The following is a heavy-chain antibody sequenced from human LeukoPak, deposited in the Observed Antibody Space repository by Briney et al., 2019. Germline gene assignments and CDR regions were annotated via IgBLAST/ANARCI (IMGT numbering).Heavy chain of an antibody. CDR2: IHYSGST. CDR1: GGSISSYY. V-gene: IGHV4-59*12. CDR3: AKTWRVPAANWFDP. Sequence: SETLSLTCTVSGGSISSYYWSWIRQPPGKGLEWVGYIHYSGSTYYNPSLKCRVTISADTSQNQFSLRLSSVTAADTAVYYCAKTWRVPAANWFDPWGQGILVTVSS. J-gene: IGHJ5*02. D-gene: IGHD2-2*01.